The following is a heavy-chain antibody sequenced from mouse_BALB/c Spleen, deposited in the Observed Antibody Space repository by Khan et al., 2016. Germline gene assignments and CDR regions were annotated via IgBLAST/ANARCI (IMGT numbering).Heavy chain of an antibody. Sequence: QLEESGPGLVKPSQSLSLTCSVTSYSITSGYYWNWIRQFPGNKLEWMGYISYDGSNNYNPSLKNRISITRDTSKNQFFLKLNSVTTEDTATYYCARAWYFDYWGQGTTLTVSS. CDR1: SYSITSGYY. V-gene: IGHV3-6*02. J-gene: IGHJ2*01. CDR2: ISYDGSN. CDR3: ARAWYFDY.